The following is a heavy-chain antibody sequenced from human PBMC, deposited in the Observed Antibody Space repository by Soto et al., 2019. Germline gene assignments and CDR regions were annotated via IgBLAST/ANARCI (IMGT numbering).Heavy chain of an antibody. CDR2: IYFSGST. CDR1: GGSVSSGDYY. Sequence: PSETLSLTCTVSGGSVSSGDYYWSWIRQPPGKGLEWIGYIYFSGSTYYNPSLKSRVTISVDTSKNQFSLKLSSVTAADTAVYYCARVGDYHDKRPFDYWGQGTLVTVSS. V-gene: IGHV4-30-4*01. D-gene: IGHD3-22*01. J-gene: IGHJ4*02. CDR3: ARVGDYHDKRPFDY.